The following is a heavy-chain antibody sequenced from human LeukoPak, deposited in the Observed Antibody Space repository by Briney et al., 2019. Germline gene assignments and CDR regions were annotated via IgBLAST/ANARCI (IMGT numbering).Heavy chain of an antibody. D-gene: IGHD6-13*01. J-gene: IGHJ4*02. CDR3: ARADSSSWYSVDY. CDR1: GYTFTGYY. Sequence: ASVKVSCKASGYTFTGYYMHWVRQAPGQGLEWMGRINPNSGGTNYAQKFQGRVTMTRDTSISTAYMELSRLRFDDTAVYYCARADSSSWYSVDYWGQGTLVTVSS. V-gene: IGHV1-2*06. CDR2: INPNSGGT.